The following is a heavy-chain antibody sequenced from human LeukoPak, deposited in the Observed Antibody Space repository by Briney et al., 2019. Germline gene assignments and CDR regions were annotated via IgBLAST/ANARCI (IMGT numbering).Heavy chain of an antibody. V-gene: IGHV1-18*01. Sequence: GASVKVSCKVSGYTLTELSMHWVRQAPGKGLEWMGWISAYNGNTNYAQELQGRVTMTTDTSTSTAYMELRSLRSDDTAVYYCARVPPLLVPLYYMDVWGKGTTVTVSS. CDR2: ISAYNGNT. CDR3: ARVPPLLVPLYYMDV. CDR1: GYTLTELS. J-gene: IGHJ6*03.